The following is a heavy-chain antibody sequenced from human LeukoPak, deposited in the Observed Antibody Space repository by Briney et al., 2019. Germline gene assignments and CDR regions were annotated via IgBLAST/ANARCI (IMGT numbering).Heavy chain of an antibody. CDR1: GFTFSNYW. CDR2: INQDGSEK. Sequence: GGSLRLSCAASGFTFSNYWMSWVRQAPGKGLEWVANINQDGSEKYYVDSVRGRFTISRDNAENSLCLQMSNLRAEDTAVYFCARGGGLDVWGQGATVTVSS. D-gene: IGHD3-16*01. CDR3: ARGGGLDV. J-gene: IGHJ6*02. V-gene: IGHV3-7*03.